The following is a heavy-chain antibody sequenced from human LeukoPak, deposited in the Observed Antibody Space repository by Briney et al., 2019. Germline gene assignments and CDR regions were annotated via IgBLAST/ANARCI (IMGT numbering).Heavy chain of an antibody. J-gene: IGHJ4*02. CDR2: IYSGGST. D-gene: IGHD5-18*01. V-gene: IGHV3-66*01. Sequence: PGGSLRLSCAASGFTFSSCAMSWVRQAPGKGLEWVSVIYSGGSTYYADSVKGRFTISRDNSKNTLYLQMNSLRAEDTAVYYCARGAWDTAMAPFDYWGQGTLVTVSS. CDR3: ARGAWDTAMAPFDY. CDR1: GFTFSSCA.